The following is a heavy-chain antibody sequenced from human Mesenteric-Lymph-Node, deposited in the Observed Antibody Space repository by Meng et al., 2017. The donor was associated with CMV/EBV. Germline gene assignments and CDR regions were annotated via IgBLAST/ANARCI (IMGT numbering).Heavy chain of an antibody. CDR3: ARGRGQQLVQDY. Sequence: LTGAVYGGSCSGYYWSWIRQPPGKGLEWIGEINHSGSTNYNPSLKSRVTISVDTSKNQFSLKLSYVTAADTAVYYCARGRGQQLVQDYWGQGTLVTVSS. CDR2: INHSGST. CDR1: GGSCSGYY. V-gene: IGHV4-34*01. J-gene: IGHJ4*02. D-gene: IGHD6-13*01.